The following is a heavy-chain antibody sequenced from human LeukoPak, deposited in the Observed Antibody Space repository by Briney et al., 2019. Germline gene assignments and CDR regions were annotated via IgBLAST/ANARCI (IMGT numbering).Heavy chain of an antibody. CDR3: ARQYSDILTGYHRGELYWYFDL. J-gene: IGHJ2*01. CDR1: GGSISSGGYS. CDR2: IYYSGST. V-gene: IGHV4-30-4*07. Sequence: SQTLSLTCAVSGGSISSGGYSWSWIRQPPGKGLEWIGYIYYSGSTYYNPSLKSRVTISVDTSKNQFSLKLSSVTAADTAVYYCARQYSDILTGYHRGELYWYFDLWGRGTLDTVSS. D-gene: IGHD3-9*01.